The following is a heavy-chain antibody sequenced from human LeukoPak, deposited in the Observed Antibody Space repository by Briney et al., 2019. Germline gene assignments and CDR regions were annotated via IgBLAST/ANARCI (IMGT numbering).Heavy chain of an antibody. CDR3: ARRYCSSTSCYGADAFDL. J-gene: IGHJ3*01. D-gene: IGHD2-2*01. V-gene: IGHV4-59*01. CDR1: GGSISSYY. Sequence: SETLSLTCTVSGGSISSYYWSWIRQPPGKGLEWIGYIYYSGSTNYNPSLKSRVTISVDTSKNQFSLKLSSVTAADTAVYYRARRYCSSTSCYGADAFDLWGQGTMVTVSS. CDR2: IYYSGST.